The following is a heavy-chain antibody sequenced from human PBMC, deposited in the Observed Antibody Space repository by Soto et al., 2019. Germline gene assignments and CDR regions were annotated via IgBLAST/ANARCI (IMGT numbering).Heavy chain of an antibody. J-gene: IGHJ4*02. Sequence: QVQLQESGPGLVKPSQTLSLTCTVSGGSISSGGYYWSWIRQHPGKGLEWIGYIYYSGSTYYNPSIKSRVTISVDTSKNQFSLKLSSVTAADTAVYYCARGGIQLWLRYFDYWGQGTLVTVSS. CDR3: ARGGIQLWLRYFDY. V-gene: IGHV4-31*03. CDR2: IYYSGST. CDR1: GGSISSGGYY. D-gene: IGHD5-18*01.